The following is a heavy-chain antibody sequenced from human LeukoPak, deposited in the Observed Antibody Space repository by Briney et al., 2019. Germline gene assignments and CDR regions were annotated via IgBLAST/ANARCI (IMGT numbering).Heavy chain of an antibody. Sequence: PGGSLRLSCAASGFTFSSYSMNWVRQAPGKGLEWVSSISISGSNKYYADSVKGRFTISRDNAKNSLYLQMNSLRAEDTAVYYCAGDHPIMVRGVIIVDHYHCYMDVWGKGTTVTVSS. V-gene: IGHV3-21*01. CDR1: GFTFSSYS. J-gene: IGHJ6*03. CDR3: AGDHPIMVRGVIIVDHYHCYMDV. D-gene: IGHD3-10*01. CDR2: ISISGSNK.